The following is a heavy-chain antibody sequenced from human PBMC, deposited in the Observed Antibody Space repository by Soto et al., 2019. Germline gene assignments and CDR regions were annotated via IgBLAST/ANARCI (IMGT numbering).Heavy chain of an antibody. CDR1: GGSVSSGGHS. V-gene: IGHV4-30-2*06. Sequence: SSETLSLTCVVSGGSVSSGGHSWSWIRQSPGKGLEWVGSIYQSEYAYYSPSLRSRVAISVDRSNNQVSLRMTSMTAADTANYYRASGETRLGELSYHYCGRGTRVAVSS. CDR2: IYQSEYA. J-gene: IGHJ4*02. CDR3: ASGETRLGELSYHY. D-gene: IGHD3-16*02.